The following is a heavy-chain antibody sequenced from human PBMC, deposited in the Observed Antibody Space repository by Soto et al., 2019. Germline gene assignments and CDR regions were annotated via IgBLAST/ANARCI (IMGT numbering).Heavy chain of an antibody. Sequence: SVKVSCKASGGTFSSYAISWVRQAPGQGLEWMGGIIPIFGTANYAQKFKGRVTITADKSTSTAYMELSSLRSEDTAVYYCARGGYCSGGSCYSNWFDPWGQGTMVTVSS. D-gene: IGHD2-15*01. J-gene: IGHJ5*02. V-gene: IGHV1-69*06. CDR3: ARGGYCSGGSCYSNWFDP. CDR2: IIPIFGTA. CDR1: GGTFSSYA.